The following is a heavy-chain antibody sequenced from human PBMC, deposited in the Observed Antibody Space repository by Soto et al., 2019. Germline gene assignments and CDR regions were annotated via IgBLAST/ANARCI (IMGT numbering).Heavy chain of an antibody. V-gene: IGHV3-48*03. CDR1: GFTFSSYE. CDR3: ARDSNGGYYYYGMDV. CDR2: ISSSGSTI. Sequence: GGSLRLSXAASGFTFSSYEMNWVRQAPGKGLEWVSYISSSGSTIYYADSVKGRFTISRDNAKNSLYLQMNSLRAEDTAVYYCARDSNGGYYYYGMDVWGQGTTVTVSS. D-gene: IGHD4-4*01. J-gene: IGHJ6*02.